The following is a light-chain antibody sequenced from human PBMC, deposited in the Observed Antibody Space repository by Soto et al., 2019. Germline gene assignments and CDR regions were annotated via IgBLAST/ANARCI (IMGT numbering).Light chain of an antibody. CDR3: QQRSNWPPFT. Sequence: EIVLTQSPATLSLSPGERATLSCRVSQSVSSYLAWYQQKPGQAPRLLIYDASNRATGIPARFSGSGSGTDFTLTISSLEPEDFAVYYCQQRSNWPPFTFGPGTKVYIK. J-gene: IGKJ3*01. CDR1: QSVSSY. V-gene: IGKV3-11*01. CDR2: DAS.